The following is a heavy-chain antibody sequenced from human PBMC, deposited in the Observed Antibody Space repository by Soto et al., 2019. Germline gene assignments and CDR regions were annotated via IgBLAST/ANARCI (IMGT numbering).Heavy chain of an antibody. CDR2: ISYDGSNK. V-gene: IGHV3-30*18. Sequence: QVQLVESGGGVVQPGRSLRLSCAASGFTFSSYGMHWVRQAPGKGLEWVAVISYDGSNKYYADSVKGRFTISRDNSKNTLYLQMNSLRAEDTAVYYCAKDQLGGLDYWGQGTLVTVSS. CDR3: AKDQLGGLDY. D-gene: IGHD2-15*01. J-gene: IGHJ4*02. CDR1: GFTFSSYG.